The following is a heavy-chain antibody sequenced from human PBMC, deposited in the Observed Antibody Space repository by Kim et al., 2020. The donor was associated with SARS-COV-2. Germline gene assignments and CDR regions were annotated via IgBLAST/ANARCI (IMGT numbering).Heavy chain of an antibody. CDR2: T. D-gene: IGHD2-15*01. CDR3: AIIKVVAASDY. Sequence: TNYSPSFQGHVTISADKSISTAYLQWSSLKASDTAMYYCAIIKVVAASDYWGQGTLVTVSS. J-gene: IGHJ4*02. V-gene: IGHV5-10-1*01.